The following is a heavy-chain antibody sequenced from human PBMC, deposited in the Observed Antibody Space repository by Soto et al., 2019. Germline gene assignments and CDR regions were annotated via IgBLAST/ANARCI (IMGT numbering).Heavy chain of an antibody. Sequence: PGGSLRLSCAASGFTFSSYSMNWVRQAPGKGLEWVSSISSSSSYIYYADSVKGRFTISRDNAKNSLYLQMNSLRAEDTAVYYCARVWGRTYYGSGSYPYYYMDVWGKGTTVTVSS. J-gene: IGHJ6*03. D-gene: IGHD3-10*01. V-gene: IGHV3-21*01. CDR3: ARVWGRTYYGSGSYPYYYMDV. CDR2: ISSSSSYI. CDR1: GFTFSSYS.